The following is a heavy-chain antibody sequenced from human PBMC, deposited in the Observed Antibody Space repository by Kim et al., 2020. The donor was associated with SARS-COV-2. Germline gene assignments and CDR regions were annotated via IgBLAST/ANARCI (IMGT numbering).Heavy chain of an antibody. CDR1: GYSISGGGYY. V-gene: IGHV4-31*03. J-gene: IGHJ4*02. Sequence: SETLSLTCTVSGYSISGGGYYWSWIRQHPGKGLEWIGYIYYSGSTYYNPSLSSRVTISADTSQNHFSLKLSSVTAADTAVYYCARAPIYNDYPGHDYWGQGTLVTVSS. CDR3: ARAPIYNDYPGHDY. CDR2: IYYSGST. D-gene: IGHD4-4*01.